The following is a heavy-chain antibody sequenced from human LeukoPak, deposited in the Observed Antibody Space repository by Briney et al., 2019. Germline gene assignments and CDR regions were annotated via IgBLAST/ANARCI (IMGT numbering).Heavy chain of an antibody. CDR2: IYYSGST. J-gene: IGHJ4*02. V-gene: IGHV4-59*01. D-gene: IGHD2-15*01. CDR1: GGSISSYY. Sequence: PSETLSLTCTVSGGSISSYYWSWLRQPPGKGLEGIGYIYYSGSTNYNPSLKSRVTISVDTSKNQFSLKLSSVTAADTAVYYCAREGYCSGGSCPLYYFDYWGQGTLVTVSS. CDR3: AREGYCSGGSCPLYYFDY.